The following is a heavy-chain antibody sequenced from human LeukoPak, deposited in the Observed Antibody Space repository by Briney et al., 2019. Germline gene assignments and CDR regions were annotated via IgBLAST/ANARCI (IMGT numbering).Heavy chain of an antibody. J-gene: IGHJ4*02. D-gene: IGHD4-17*01. CDR1: GFTVSSNY. V-gene: IGHV3-66*01. CDR2: IYSGGST. CDR3: ARDSRDDYGDYVGFDY. Sequence: GGSLRLSCAASGFTVSSNYISWVRRAPGKGLEWVSVIYSGGSTYYADSVKGRFTISRDNSKNTLYLQMNSLRAEDTAVYYCARDSRDDYGDYVGFDYWGQGTLVTVSS.